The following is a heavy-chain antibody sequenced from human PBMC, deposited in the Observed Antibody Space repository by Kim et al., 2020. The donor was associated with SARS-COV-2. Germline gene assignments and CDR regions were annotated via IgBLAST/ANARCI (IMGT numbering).Heavy chain of an antibody. Sequence: GGSLRLSCAASGFTFSFYAMRWVRQAPGKGLEWVSTICNSDTGENNHHANSVQGRITISIDNSKSTLFLQMNNPRAADMAVYYCDRDLTYNHGYWGQGTLVTVSS. V-gene: IGHV3-23*01. D-gene: IGHD3-10*01. J-gene: IGHJ4*02. CDR3: DRDLTYNHGY. CDR2: ICNSDTGENN. CDR1: GFTFSFYA.